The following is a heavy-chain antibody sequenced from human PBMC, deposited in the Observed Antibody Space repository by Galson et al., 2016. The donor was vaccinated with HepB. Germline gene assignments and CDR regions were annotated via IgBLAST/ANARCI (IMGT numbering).Heavy chain of an antibody. CDR1: GFTFSDYY. V-gene: IGHV3-11*06. Sequence: SLRLSCAASGFTFSDYYMSWIRQAPGKGLEWISYISHSSSYIIYADSVKGRFTISRDDAKNSLYLQMNSLRAEDTAVYYCARVGRRDSYDETLDYWGQGTLVSVSS. J-gene: IGHJ4*02. D-gene: IGHD5-18*01. CDR3: ARVGRRDSYDETLDY. CDR2: ISHSSSYI.